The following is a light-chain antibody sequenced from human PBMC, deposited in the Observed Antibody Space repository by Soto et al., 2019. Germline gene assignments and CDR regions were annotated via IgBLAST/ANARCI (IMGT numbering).Light chain of an antibody. Sequence: EIVVTPSPGTLSGAPVERATLSCTAGQGVTTNFAWYQQNTGQAPRLLIYDASNRATGIPARFSGSGYGTDFNLTISSLEPEDFAVYYCQQRSNWPITFGQGTRLEIK. V-gene: IGKV3D-11*01. CDR3: QQRSNWPIT. CDR2: DAS. CDR1: QGVTTN. J-gene: IGKJ5*01.